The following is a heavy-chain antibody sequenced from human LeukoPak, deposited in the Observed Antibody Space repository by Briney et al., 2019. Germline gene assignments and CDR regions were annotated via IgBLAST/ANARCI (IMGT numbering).Heavy chain of an antibody. J-gene: IGHJ3*02. CDR2: IYHSGST. V-gene: IGHV4-30-2*01. D-gene: IGHD3-22*01. Sequence: SETLSLTCAVSGGSISSGGYSWRWIRQPPGKGLEWIGYIYHSGSTYYNPSLKSRVTISVDRSKNQFSLKLSSVTAADTAVYYCARYVVVITKAFDIWGQGTMVTVSS. CDR1: GGSISSGGYS. CDR3: ARYVVVITKAFDI.